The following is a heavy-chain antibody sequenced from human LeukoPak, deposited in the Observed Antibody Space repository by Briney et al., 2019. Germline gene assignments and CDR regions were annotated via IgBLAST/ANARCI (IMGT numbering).Heavy chain of an antibody. Sequence: ASVKVSCKASGGTFSSYAISWVRQAPGQGLEWMGGIIPIFGTANYAQKFQGRVTITADESTSTAYMELSSLRSEDTAVYYCASLRGYCSSTSCYLLDWLDPWGQGTLVTVSS. J-gene: IGHJ5*02. V-gene: IGHV1-69*13. D-gene: IGHD2-2*01. CDR2: IIPIFGTA. CDR1: GGTFSSYA. CDR3: ASLRGYCSSTSCYLLDWLDP.